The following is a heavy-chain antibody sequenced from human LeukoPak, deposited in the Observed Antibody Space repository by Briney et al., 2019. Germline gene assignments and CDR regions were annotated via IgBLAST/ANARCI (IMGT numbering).Heavy chain of an antibody. CDR2: INPSGGST. CDR1: GYSFTRYF. Sequence: ASVKVSCKASGYSFTRYFLHWVRQAPGQGLEWMGKINPSGGSTSYARKFQGRVTMTTDTSTSTAYMELRSLRSDDTAVYYCARDSMVRGVIHYWGQGTLVTVSS. CDR3: ARDSMVRGVIHY. V-gene: IGHV1-46*01. J-gene: IGHJ4*02. D-gene: IGHD3-10*01.